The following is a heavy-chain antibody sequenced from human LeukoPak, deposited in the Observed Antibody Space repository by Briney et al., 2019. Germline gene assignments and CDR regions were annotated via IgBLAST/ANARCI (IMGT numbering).Heavy chain of an antibody. CDR2: ISYDGSNK. CDR1: GFTFSRDA. V-gene: IGHV3-30*04. CDR3: AKDWGIAVAGTGWYFDL. D-gene: IGHD6-19*01. J-gene: IGHJ2*01. Sequence: GGSLRLSCTASGFTFSRDAVHWVRQAPGKGLEWVAVISYDGSNKYYADSVKGRFTISRDNSKNTLYLQMNSLRAEDTAVYYCAKDWGIAVAGTGWYFDLWGRGTLVTVSS.